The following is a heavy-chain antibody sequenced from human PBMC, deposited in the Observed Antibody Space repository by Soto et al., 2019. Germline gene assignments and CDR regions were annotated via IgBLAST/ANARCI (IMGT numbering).Heavy chain of an antibody. J-gene: IGHJ4*02. CDR2: INPSGGST. Sequence: GASVKVSCKASGYTFTSYYMHWVRQAPGQGLEWMGIINPSGGSTSYAQKFQGRVTMTRDTSTSTVYMELSSLRSEDTAVYYCARNLGYCISTSCHEFDYWGQGTLVTVSS. CDR3: ARNLGYCISTSCHEFDY. CDR1: GYTFTSYY. V-gene: IGHV1-46*01. D-gene: IGHD2-2*01.